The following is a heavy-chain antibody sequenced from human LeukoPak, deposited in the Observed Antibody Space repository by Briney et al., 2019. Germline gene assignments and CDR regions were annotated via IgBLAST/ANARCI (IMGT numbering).Heavy chain of an antibody. D-gene: IGHD3-9*01. J-gene: IGHJ6*03. V-gene: IGHV1-18*01. CDR3: ARAEYYDILTGYFAKSLNYYYYYMDV. CDR2: ISAYNGNT. CDR1: GYTFTSFG. Sequence: ASVKVSCKASGYTFTSFGISWVRQAPGQGLEWMGWISAYNGNTNYAQKLQGRVTMTTDTSTSTAYMELSSLRSEDTAVYYCARAEYYDILTGYFAKSLNYYYYYMDVWGKGTTVTVSS.